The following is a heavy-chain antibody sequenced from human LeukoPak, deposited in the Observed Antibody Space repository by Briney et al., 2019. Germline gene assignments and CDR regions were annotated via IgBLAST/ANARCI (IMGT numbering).Heavy chain of an antibody. CDR1: GYTFTSYG. J-gene: IGHJ6*03. Sequence: ASVKVSCKASGYTFTSYGISWVRQAPGQGLEWMGWISAYNGNTNYAQKLQGRVTMTTDTSTSTAYMELRSLRSDDTAVYYCARAISGGSSGWFRSGYYYYYMDVWGKGTTVTVSS. CDR3: ARAISGGSSGWFRSGYYYYYMDV. D-gene: IGHD6-19*01. V-gene: IGHV1-18*01. CDR2: ISAYNGNT.